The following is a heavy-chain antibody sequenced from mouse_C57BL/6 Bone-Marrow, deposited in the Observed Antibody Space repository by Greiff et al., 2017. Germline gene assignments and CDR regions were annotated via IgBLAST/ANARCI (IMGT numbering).Heavy chain of an antibody. Sequence: VQLQQSGPELVKPGASVKISCKASGYTFTDYYMNWVKQSHGKSLEWIGDINPNNGGTSYNQKFKGKATLTVDKSSITAFMELRSLTSDDSAVYYCARRLWLRFYWDFDVWGTGTTVTVSS. J-gene: IGHJ1*03. D-gene: IGHD2-2*01. CDR3: ARRLWLRFYWDFDV. CDR2: INPNNGGT. CDR1: GYTFTDYY. V-gene: IGHV1-26*01.